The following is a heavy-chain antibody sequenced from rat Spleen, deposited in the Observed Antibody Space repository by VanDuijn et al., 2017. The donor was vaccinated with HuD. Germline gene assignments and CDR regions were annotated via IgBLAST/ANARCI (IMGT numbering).Heavy chain of an antibody. V-gene: IGHV5-29*01. CDR3: TTGAQPRD. Sequence: EVQLVESDGGLVQPGRSLKLSCAASGFTFSDYYMAWVRQAPTKGLEWVATISYDGNNTYYRDSVKGRFTISRDNAKSTLYLQMDSLRSDDTATYYCTTGAQPRDWGQGVMVTVSS. J-gene: IGHJ2*01. D-gene: IGHD1-10*01. CDR1: GFTFSDYY. CDR2: ISYDGNNT.